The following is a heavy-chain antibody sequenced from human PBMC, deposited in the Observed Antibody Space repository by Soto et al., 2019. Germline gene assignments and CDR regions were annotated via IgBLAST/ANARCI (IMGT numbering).Heavy chain of an antibody. V-gene: IGHV4-34*01. CDR2: INHSGST. Sequence: SETQSLTCAVYGGSFSGYYWTWIRQPPGTGLEWIGEINHSGSTNYNPSLKSRVTISVDTSKNQFSLKLTSVTAADTAVYYCARHEGGAAADRPLDYWGQGTLVTVSS. CDR1: GGSFSGYY. D-gene: IGHD6-13*01. CDR3: ARHEGGAAADRPLDY. J-gene: IGHJ4*02.